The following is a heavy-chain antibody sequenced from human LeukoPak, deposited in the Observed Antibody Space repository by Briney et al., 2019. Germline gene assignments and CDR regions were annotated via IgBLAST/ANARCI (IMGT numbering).Heavy chain of an antibody. CDR1: GFTFSSYG. CDR3: AREGDADIVATRYFDY. Sequence: GGSLRLSCAASGFTFSSYGMHWVRQAPGKGLEWVAVISYDGSNKYYVDSVKGRFTISRDNSKNTLYLQMNSLRAEDTAVYYCAREGDADIVATRYFDYWGQGTLVTVSS. J-gene: IGHJ4*02. V-gene: IGHV3-30*03. D-gene: IGHD5-12*01. CDR2: ISYDGSNK.